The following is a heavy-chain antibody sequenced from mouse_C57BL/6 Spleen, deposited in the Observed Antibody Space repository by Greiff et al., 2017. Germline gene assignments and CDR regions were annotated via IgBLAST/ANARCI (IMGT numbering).Heavy chain of an antibody. V-gene: IGHV1-82*01. D-gene: IGHD2-14*01. J-gene: IGHJ1*03. CDR3: AREVSYWYFDV. CDR2: IYPGDGDT. CDR1: GYAFSSSW. Sequence: QVQLKESGPELVKPGASVKISCKASGYAFSSSWMNWVKQRPGKGLEWIGRIYPGDGDTNYNGKFKGKATLTADKSSSTAYMQLSSLTSEDSAVYFCAREVSYWYFDVWGTGTTVTVSS.